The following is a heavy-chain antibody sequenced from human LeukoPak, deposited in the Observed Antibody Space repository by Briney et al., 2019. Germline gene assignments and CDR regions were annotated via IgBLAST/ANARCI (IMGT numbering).Heavy chain of an antibody. CDR2: ISGSGGST. CDR1: GFTFSSYA. V-gene: IGHV3-23*01. Sequence: GGSLRLSCAASGFTFSSYAMSWVRQAPGKGLEWVSAISGSGGSTYYADSVKGRFTISRDNSKNTLYLQMNSLSAEDTAVYYCANRPYYYYYGMDVWGQGTTVTVSS. CDR3: ANRPYYYYYGMDV. J-gene: IGHJ6*02.